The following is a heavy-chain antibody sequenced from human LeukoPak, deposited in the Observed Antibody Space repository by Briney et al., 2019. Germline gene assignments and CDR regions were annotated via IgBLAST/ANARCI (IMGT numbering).Heavy chain of an antibody. CDR1: GGSISSYY. J-gene: IGHJ5*02. CDR3: ARGYSSAKWFDP. CDR2: IYTSGST. D-gene: IGHD5-18*01. Sequence: SETLSLTCTVSGGSISSYYWSWIRQPAGKGLEWIGRIYTSGSTNYNPSLKSRVTISVDTSKNQFSLKLSSVTAADTAVYYCARGYSSAKWFDPWGQGTLVTVSS. V-gene: IGHV4-4*07.